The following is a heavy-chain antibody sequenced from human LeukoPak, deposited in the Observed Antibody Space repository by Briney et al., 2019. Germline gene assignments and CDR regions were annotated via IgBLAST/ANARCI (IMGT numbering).Heavy chain of an antibody. CDR3: AKEASGWLPIYYFDY. V-gene: IGHV3-30-3*01. D-gene: IGHD5-12*01. CDR1: GFTFSSYA. Sequence: GGSLRLSCAASGFTFSSYAMHWVRQAPGKGLEWVAVISYDGSNKYYADSVKGRFTISRDNSKNTLYLQMNSLRAEDTAVYYCAKEASGWLPIYYFDYWGQGTLVTVSS. CDR2: ISYDGSNK. J-gene: IGHJ4*02.